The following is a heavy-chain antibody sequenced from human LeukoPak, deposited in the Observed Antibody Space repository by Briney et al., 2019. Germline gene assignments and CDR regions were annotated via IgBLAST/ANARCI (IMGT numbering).Heavy chain of an antibody. D-gene: IGHD3-22*01. Sequence: PGGSLRLSCAASGFTFSSYWMSWVRQAPGKGLEWVANIKQDGSEKYYVDSVKGRFTISRDNAKNSLYLQMNSLRAEDTAVYYCARAVPDMIVLGDYFDYWGQGTLVTVSS. CDR1: GFTFSSYW. CDR2: IKQDGSEK. J-gene: IGHJ4*02. V-gene: IGHV3-7*01. CDR3: ARAVPDMIVLGDYFDY.